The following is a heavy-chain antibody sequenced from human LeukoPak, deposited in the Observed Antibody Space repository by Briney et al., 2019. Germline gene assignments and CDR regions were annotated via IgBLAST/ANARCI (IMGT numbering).Heavy chain of an antibody. Sequence: PGGSLRLFCAASGFTFSSYAMSWVRQAPGKGLEWISAISGSGGSTYYADSVKGRFTISRDNSKNTLYLQMNSLRAEDTAVYYCAKRSVGSSGYDYWGQGTLVTVSS. CDR2: ISGSGGST. V-gene: IGHV3-23*01. CDR1: GFTFSSYA. D-gene: IGHD6-19*01. J-gene: IGHJ4*02. CDR3: AKRSVGSSGYDY.